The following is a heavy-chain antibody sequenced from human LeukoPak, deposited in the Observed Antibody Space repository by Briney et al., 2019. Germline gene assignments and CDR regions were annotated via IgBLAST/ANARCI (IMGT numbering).Heavy chain of an antibody. CDR2: ISYDGSNK. CDR1: GFTFSSYA. V-gene: IGHV3-30*04. Sequence: PGGSLRLSCAASGFTFSSYAMDWVRQAPGKGREWVAVISYDGSNKYYADSVKGRFTISRDNSKNTLYLQMNSLRAEDTAVYYCARGRGLRGYSGYGNLWAQGTLVTVSS. CDR3: ARGRGLRGYSGYGNL. J-gene: IGHJ4*02. D-gene: IGHD5-12*01.